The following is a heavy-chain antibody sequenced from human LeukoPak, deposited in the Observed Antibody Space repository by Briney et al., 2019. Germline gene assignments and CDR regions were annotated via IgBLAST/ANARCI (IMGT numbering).Heavy chain of an antibody. D-gene: IGHD3-10*01. J-gene: IGHJ4*02. Sequence: GGSLRLSCAASGFTFSTYGMHWVRQAPGKGLECVAVISHDGNNKNYVDSVKGRFTISRDNSKNTLYLQMNSLRVEDTAIYYCAKLFESGTYNNFFHYWGQGTLVTVFS. V-gene: IGHV3-30*18. CDR1: GFTFSTYG. CDR3: AKLFESGTYNNFFHY. CDR2: ISHDGNNK.